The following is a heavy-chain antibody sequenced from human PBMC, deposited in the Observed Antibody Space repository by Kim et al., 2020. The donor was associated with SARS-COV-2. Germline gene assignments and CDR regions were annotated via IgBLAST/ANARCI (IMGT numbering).Heavy chain of an antibody. Sequence: SVKVSCKASGFTFTSSAMQWVRHARGQRLEWIGWIVVGSGNTNYAQKFQERVTITRDMSTSTAYMELSSLRSEDTAVYYCAVTMGRGPEGYYFDFWGQGTLVTVSS. CDR3: AVTMGRGPEGYYFDF. CDR2: IVVGSGNT. D-gene: IGHD3-10*01. V-gene: IGHV1-58*02. J-gene: IGHJ4*02. CDR1: GFTFTSSA.